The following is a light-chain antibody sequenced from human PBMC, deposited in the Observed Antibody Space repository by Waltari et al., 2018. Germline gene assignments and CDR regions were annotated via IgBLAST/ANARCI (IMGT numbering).Light chain of an antibody. CDR2: RIN. Sequence: QSVLTQPPSASGTPGQRVTISCSGSSSNIGTNYVYWYQQVPGTAPKRLMYRINQRPPGVPDRFSASKSGTSASLAISGLRSEDEADFYCAAWDDSLSGPGVFGGGTKLTVL. V-gene: IGLV1-47*01. CDR3: AAWDDSLSGPGV. J-gene: IGLJ3*02. CDR1: SSNIGTNY.